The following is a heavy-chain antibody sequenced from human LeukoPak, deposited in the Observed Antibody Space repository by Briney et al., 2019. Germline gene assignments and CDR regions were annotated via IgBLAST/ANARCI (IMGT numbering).Heavy chain of an antibody. CDR2: ISSSSSYT. CDR3: SRGTGTTAYFDY. Sequence: GGSLRLSCAASGFTFSDYYMSWIRQAPGKGLEWVSYISSSSSYTKYGDSVKGRFTISRDNAKNSLYLQVNSLRAEDTAVYYCSRGTGTTAYFDYWGQGTLVTVSS. CDR1: GFTFSDYY. V-gene: IGHV3-11*06. D-gene: IGHD1-1*01. J-gene: IGHJ4*02.